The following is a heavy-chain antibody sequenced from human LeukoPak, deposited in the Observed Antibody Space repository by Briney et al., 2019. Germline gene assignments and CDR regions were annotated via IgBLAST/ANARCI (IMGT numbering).Heavy chain of an antibody. V-gene: IGHV4-59*01. D-gene: IGHD3-10*01. J-gene: IGHJ4*02. CDR2: IYYSGST. CDR1: GGSISSYY. CDR3: ARVGGSGSYYTDY. Sequence: SETLSLTCTVSGGSISSYYWSWIRQPPGKGLEWIGYIYYSGSTNYNPSLKSRVTISVDTSKNQFSLKLSSVTAADTAVYYCARVGGSGSYYTDYWGQGTLVTVPS.